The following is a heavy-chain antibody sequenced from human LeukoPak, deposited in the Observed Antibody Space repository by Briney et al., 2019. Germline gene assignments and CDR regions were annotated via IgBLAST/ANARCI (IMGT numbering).Heavy chain of an antibody. CDR3: VWGGYCSSTSCRRAEYFQH. V-gene: IGHV3-23*01. CDR2: ISGSGGST. Sequence: TGGSLRLSCAASGFTFSSYAMSWVRQAPGKGLEWVSAISGSGGSTYYADSVKGRFTISRDNSKNTLYLQMNSLRAEDTAVYYCVWGGYCSSTSCRRAEYFQHWGQGTLVTVSS. J-gene: IGHJ1*01. D-gene: IGHD2-2*01. CDR1: GFTFSSYA.